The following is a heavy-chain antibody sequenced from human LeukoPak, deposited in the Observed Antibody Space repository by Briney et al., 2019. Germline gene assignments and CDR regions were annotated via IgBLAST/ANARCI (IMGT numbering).Heavy chain of an antibody. J-gene: IGHJ4*02. V-gene: IGHV3-21*01. Sequence: PGGSLRLSCAASGFTFSSYSMNWVRQAPGKGLEWVSSISSSSSYIYYADSVKGRFTISRDNAKNSLYLQVNSLRAEDTAVYYCARDYDILTGEDYWGQGTLVTVSS. CDR3: ARDYDILTGEDY. D-gene: IGHD3-9*01. CDR2: ISSSSSYI. CDR1: GFTFSSYS.